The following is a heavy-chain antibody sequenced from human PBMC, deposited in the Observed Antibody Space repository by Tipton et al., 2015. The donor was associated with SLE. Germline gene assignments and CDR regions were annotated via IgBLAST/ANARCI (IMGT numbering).Heavy chain of an antibody. V-gene: IGHV4-34*01. CDR1: GGSISTGGYY. CDR3: AGTIGTAGRYFDL. Sequence: TLSLTCTVSGGSISTGGYYWNWIRQPPGKELEWIGEINHRGRTNYNPSLESRVTMSGDTSKNQFSLNLTSVTAADTAIYYCAGTIGTAGRYFDLWGRGTLVTVSS. CDR2: INHRGRT. J-gene: IGHJ2*01. D-gene: IGHD1-7*01.